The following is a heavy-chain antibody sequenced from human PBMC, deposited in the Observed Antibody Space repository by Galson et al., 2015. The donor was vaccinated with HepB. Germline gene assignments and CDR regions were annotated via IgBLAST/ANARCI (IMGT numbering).Heavy chain of an antibody. D-gene: IGHD1-26*01. J-gene: IGHJ6*02. CDR1: GFTFSSSG. CDR3: AKEWMRSGIYIQSFYHYGMPV. Sequence: SLRLSCAASGFTFSSSGMHWVRQAQGKGLEWVAVISYDGGNKSYGAPVKAQFLISRDNAQHPTHLHMHILSGEDTGVYYCAKEWMRSGIYIQSFYHYGMPVWGQGTTVTVSS. V-gene: IGHV3-30*18. CDR2: ISYDGGNK.